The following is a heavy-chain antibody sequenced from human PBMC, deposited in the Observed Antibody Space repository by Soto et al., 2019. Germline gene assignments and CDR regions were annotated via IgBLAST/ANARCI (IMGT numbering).Heavy chain of an antibody. Sequence: LRLSCAASGFTFGNYWMHWVRQAPGKGLEWVSRMNSDGSTTNYADSVKGRFTVSRDNARNTLHLQMNSLRAEDTAVYYCATAEVDYWGPGTLVTVSS. CDR3: ATAEVDY. CDR1: GFTFGNYW. V-gene: IGHV3-74*01. J-gene: IGHJ4*02. CDR2: MNSDGSTT.